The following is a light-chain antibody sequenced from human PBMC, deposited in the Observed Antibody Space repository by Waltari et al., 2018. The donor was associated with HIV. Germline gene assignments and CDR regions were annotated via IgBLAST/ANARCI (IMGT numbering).Light chain of an antibody. Sequence: QSALTQPASVSGSPAQSTTISCPGTSGDVGAYTYVSWYQQHPNKAPKLMIYDVTKRPSGVSIRFSGSKSGNTASLTLSGLQAEDEADYYCCSYAGDTTFVFGTGTKVTVL. CDR3: CSYAGDTTFV. CDR1: SGDVGAYTY. J-gene: IGLJ1*01. V-gene: IGLV2-23*02. CDR2: DVT.